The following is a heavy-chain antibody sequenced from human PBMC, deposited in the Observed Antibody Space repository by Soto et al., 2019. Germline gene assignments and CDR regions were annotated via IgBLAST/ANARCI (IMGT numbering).Heavy chain of an antibody. J-gene: IGHJ6*03. V-gene: IGHV4-59*08. CDR1: GGSISRYY. D-gene: IGHD3-10*01. Sequence: QVQLQESGPGLVKPSETLSLTCTVSGGSISRYYWSWIRQAPGKGLEWIGYIYYSGTTSYNPSLKSRVTISVDTSKNQVSLRLSSVTAADTAVYYCASRVSNYPDVHHYYMDVWGKGTTVTVSS. CDR3: ASRVSNYPDVHHYYMDV. CDR2: IYYSGTT.